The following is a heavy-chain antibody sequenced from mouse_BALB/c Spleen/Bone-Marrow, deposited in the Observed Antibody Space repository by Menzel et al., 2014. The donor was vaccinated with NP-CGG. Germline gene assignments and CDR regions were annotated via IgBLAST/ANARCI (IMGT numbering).Heavy chain of an antibody. CDR2: INPDSSTI. V-gene: IGHV4-1*02. J-gene: IGHJ1*01. CDR3: ARLNYYGNLFV. Sequence: DVHLVESGGSLVQPGGSLKLSCAASGFDFSRYWMSWVRQAPGKGLEWVGEINPDSSTINYTPSLKDKFIISRDNAKNTLYLQMSKVRSEDTALYYCARLNYYGNLFVWGAGTTVTVSS. D-gene: IGHD1-1*01. CDR1: GFDFSRYW.